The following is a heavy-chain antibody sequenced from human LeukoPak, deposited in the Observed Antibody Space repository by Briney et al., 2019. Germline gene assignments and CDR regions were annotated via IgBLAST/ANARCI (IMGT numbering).Heavy chain of an antibody. D-gene: IGHD1-26*01. CDR3: ARVGTWELQRVFDY. Sequence: GGSLRLSCAPSGFTFSDYWMTWVRQVQAQGLERVANINRGGNEMNYVDSVKGRFTISRDNAKNSLYLQLDSLRVEDTAVYYCARVGTWELQRVFDYWGQGTLVTVSS. J-gene: IGHJ4*02. CDR2: INRGGNEM. CDR1: GFTFSDYW. V-gene: IGHV3-7*01.